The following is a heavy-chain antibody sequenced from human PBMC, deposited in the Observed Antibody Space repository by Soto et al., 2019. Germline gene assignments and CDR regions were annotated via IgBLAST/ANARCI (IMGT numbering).Heavy chain of an antibody. Sequence: QVQLQQWGAGPLRPLETLSLTCGVSGGSFSGYYWAWFRQSPGEGLEGIGEINDRGSINYNPSLKSRVSISVDTSKNHYSLNLRPVTAADTAVYYCARESHDILTGPPWVWYFDLWGRGTLVTVSS. D-gene: IGHD3-9*01. CDR1: GGSFSGYY. J-gene: IGHJ2*01. V-gene: IGHV4-34*01. CDR3: ARESHDILTGPPWVWYFDL. CDR2: INDRGSI.